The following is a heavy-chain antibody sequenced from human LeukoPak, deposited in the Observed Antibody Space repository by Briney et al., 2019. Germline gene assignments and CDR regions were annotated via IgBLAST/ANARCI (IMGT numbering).Heavy chain of an antibody. J-gene: IGHJ4*02. CDR3: ARGQGSSSSFDY. Sequence: PGGSLRLSCAASGSTVSSNYMSWVRQAPGKGLEWVSVIYSGGSTYYADSVKGRFTISRDNSKNTLYLQMNSLRAEDTAVYYCARGQGSSSSFDYWGQGTLVTVSS. D-gene: IGHD6-6*01. CDR1: GSTVSSNY. V-gene: IGHV3-53*01. CDR2: IYSGGST.